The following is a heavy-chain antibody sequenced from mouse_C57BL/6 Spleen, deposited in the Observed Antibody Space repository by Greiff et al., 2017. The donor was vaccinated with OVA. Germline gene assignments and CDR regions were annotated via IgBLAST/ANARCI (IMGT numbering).Heavy chain of an antibody. CDR2: ISNGGGST. Sequence: EVKLMESGGGLVQPGGSLKLSCAASGFTFSDYYMYWVRQTPEKRLEWVAYISNGGGSTYYPDTVKGRFTISRDNAKNTLYLQMSRLKSEDTAMYYCARRGAEYYFDYWGQGTTLTVSS. J-gene: IGHJ2*01. V-gene: IGHV5-12*01. CDR1: GFTFSDYY. CDR3: ARRGAEYYFDY.